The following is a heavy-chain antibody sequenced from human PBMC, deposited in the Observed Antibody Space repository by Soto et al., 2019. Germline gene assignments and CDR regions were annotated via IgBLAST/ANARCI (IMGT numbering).Heavy chain of an antibody. D-gene: IGHD2-15*01. CDR2: ISYDGSNK. V-gene: IGHV3-30*18. Sequence: GGSLRLSCAASGFTFSSYGMHWVRQAPGKGLEWVAVISYDGSNKYYADSVKGRFTISRDNSKNTLYLQMNSLRAEDTAVYYCAKDPDCSGGSCYHTPERLTAFDIWGQGTMVTVSS. J-gene: IGHJ3*02. CDR3: AKDPDCSGGSCYHTPERLTAFDI. CDR1: GFTFSSYG.